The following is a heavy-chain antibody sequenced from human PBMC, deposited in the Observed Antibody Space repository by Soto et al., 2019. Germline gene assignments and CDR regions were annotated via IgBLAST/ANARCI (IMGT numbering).Heavy chain of an antibody. V-gene: IGHV3-23*01. CDR2: ISGSGGST. CDR1: GFTFSSYA. CDR3: AKDGGRGYDAFDI. J-gene: IGHJ3*02. D-gene: IGHD3-16*01. Sequence: EVQLLESGGGLVQPGGSLRLSCAASGFTFSSYAMSWVRQAPGKGLEWISAISGSGGSTYYADSVKGRFIISRDNSKNTLYPQMSSLRGEDTAVYYCAKDGGRGYDAFDIWGQGTMVTVSS.